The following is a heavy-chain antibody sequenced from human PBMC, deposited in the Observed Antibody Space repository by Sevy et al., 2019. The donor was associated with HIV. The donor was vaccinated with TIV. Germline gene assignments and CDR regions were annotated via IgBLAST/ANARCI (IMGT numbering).Heavy chain of an antibody. CDR2: IIPIFGNP. J-gene: IGHJ3*02. D-gene: IGHD7-27*01. CDR3: AREGGVDTTGDHDAFDI. CDR1: GDTFSTYG. V-gene: IGHV1-69*13. Sequence: ASVKVSCKASGDTFSTYGLSWVRQAPGQGLEWMGGIIPIFGNPNYTQKFQGRVTITADESASTAYMELSSLRSEDTAMYYCAREGGVDTTGDHDAFDIWGHGTLVTVSS.